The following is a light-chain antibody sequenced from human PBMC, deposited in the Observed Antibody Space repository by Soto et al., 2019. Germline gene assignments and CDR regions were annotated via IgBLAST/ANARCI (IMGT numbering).Light chain of an antibody. CDR1: QGIANW. V-gene: IGKV1-12*01. CDR3: QQTNSFPFT. CDR2: ATS. J-gene: IGKJ3*01. Sequence: DIQMTQSPSSVSASVGDTVTISCRATQGIANWLAWYQQKPGKAPRLLIYATSSLQSAVPSRFSGSGSGTDFTLTISSLQPEDFATYYCQQTNSFPFTFGPGTKVDIK.